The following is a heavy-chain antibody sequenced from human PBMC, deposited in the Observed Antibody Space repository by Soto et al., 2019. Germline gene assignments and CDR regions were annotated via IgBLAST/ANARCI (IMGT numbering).Heavy chain of an antibody. CDR2: ISSSSSYI. Sequence: PGGSLRLSCAASGFTFSSYSMNWVRQAPGKGLEWVSSISSSSSYIYYADSVKGRFTISRDNAENSLYLQMNSLRAEDTAVYYCAREIGPYSSGSYFDYWGQGTLVTVSS. CDR3: AREIGPYSSGSYFDY. V-gene: IGHV3-21*01. CDR1: GFTFSSYS. D-gene: IGHD6-19*01. J-gene: IGHJ4*02.